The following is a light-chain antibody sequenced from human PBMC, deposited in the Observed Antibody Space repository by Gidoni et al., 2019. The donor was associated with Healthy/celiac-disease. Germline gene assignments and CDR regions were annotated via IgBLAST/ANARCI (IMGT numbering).Light chain of an antibody. CDR3: QQSYGTPRT. Sequence: DLQMPPPPSSLSASVGDRVTITCRASQSISSYLNWYQQKPGKAPKLLIYAASSLQSGVPSRFSGSGSGTDFTLTISSLQPEDFATYYCQQSYGTPRTFGQGTKVEIK. V-gene: IGKV1-39*01. J-gene: IGKJ1*01. CDR2: AAS. CDR1: QSISSY.